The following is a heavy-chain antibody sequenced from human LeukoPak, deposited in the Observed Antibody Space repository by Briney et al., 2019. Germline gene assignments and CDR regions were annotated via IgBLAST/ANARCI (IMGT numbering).Heavy chain of an antibody. V-gene: IGHV3-23*01. Sequence: GGSLRLXCAASGFTCSSYAMSWVRPAPGKGLEWVSAISGSGGSTYYADSVKGRFTISRDNSKNTLYLQMNSLRAEDTAVYYCAKDFGDTYDYVWGLNWFDPWGQGTLVTVSS. J-gene: IGHJ5*02. CDR1: GFTCSSYA. CDR3: AKDFGDTYDYVWGLNWFDP. D-gene: IGHD3-16*01. CDR2: ISGSGGST.